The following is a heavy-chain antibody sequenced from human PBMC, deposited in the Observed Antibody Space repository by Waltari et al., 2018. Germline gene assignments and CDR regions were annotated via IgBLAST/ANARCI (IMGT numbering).Heavy chain of an antibody. D-gene: IGHD3-9*01. CDR2: ISSSSSYI. CDR3: ASISTGYYGMDV. J-gene: IGHJ6*02. Sequence: EVQLVESGGGLVKPGGSLRLSCAASGFTFSSYSMNWVRQAPGKGLEWVSSISSSSSYIYYADSGKGRFTISRDNAKNSLYLQMNSRRAEDTAVYYCASISTGYYGMDVWGQGTTVTVSS. CDR1: GFTFSSYS. V-gene: IGHV3-21*01.